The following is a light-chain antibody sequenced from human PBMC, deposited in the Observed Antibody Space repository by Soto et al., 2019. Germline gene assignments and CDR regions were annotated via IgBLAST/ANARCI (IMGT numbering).Light chain of an antibody. CDR2: RKN. Sequence: QSVLTQPPSASGTPGQRVTISCSGSSSNIGSNTVNWYQQVPGTALKLLIYRKNQRPSGVPDRFSGSKSGTSASLAISGLQSEDEADYYCAAWDDSLNGRVFGGGTKLTVL. CDR3: AAWDDSLNGRV. CDR1: SSNIGSNT. V-gene: IGLV1-44*01. J-gene: IGLJ3*02.